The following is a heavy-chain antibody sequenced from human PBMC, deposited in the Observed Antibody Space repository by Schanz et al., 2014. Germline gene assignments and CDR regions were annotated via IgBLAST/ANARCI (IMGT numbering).Heavy chain of an antibody. J-gene: IGHJ4*02. D-gene: IGHD5-12*01. Sequence: EGQLAESGGGLVQPGGSLRLSCAVSGFTVSSNHMSWVRQAPGKGLEWVSVIYSGIGAYYADSVKDRFTVSRDNSKNTLYLQMNSLRAEDTAVYYCASPSGYSDYGTYFDSWGQGTLVTVSS. CDR2: IYSGIGA. CDR1: GFTVSSNH. CDR3: ASPSGYSDYGTYFDS. V-gene: IGHV3-66*01.